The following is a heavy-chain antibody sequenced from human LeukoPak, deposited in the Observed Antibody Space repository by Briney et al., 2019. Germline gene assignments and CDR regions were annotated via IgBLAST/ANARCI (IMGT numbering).Heavy chain of an antibody. CDR2: INQDGSKE. D-gene: IGHD5-12*01. J-gene: IGHJ4*02. CDR3: VRDGGVSGYDLLDY. CDR1: GFTFSNYW. Sequence: GGSLRLSCAASGFTFSNYWMAWVRQAPGKGREWVAHINQDGSKEHYMDSVKAPFTISRDNAKNSLSLQMNSLRAEDTAVYYCVRDGGVSGYDLLDYWGQGTLVTVSS. V-gene: IGHV3-7*01.